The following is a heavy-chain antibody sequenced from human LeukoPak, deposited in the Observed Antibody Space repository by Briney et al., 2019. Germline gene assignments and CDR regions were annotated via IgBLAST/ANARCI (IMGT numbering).Heavy chain of an antibody. J-gene: IGHJ3*02. CDR2: ISGSGGST. V-gene: IGHV3-23*01. CDR1: GFTFSDYY. CDR3: AKGSGWFSHDAFDI. D-gene: IGHD6-19*01. Sequence: PGGSLTLSCAGSGFTFSDYYMSWIGQAPGKGLEWVSAISGSGGSTYYADSVKGRFTISRDNSMNTLYLQMNSLRAEDTAVYYCAKGSGWFSHDAFDIWGQGTMVTVSS.